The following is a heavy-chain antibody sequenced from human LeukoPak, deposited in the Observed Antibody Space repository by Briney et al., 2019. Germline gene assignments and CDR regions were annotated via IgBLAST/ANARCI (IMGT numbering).Heavy chain of an antibody. Sequence: GASVKVSCKASGYTFTSYYMHWVRQAPGQGLEWMGIINPSGGSTSYAQKFQGRVTMTRDTSISTAYMELSRLRSDDTAVYYCARSRHYYGSGSSGYWGQGTLVTVSS. V-gene: IGHV1-46*01. D-gene: IGHD3-10*01. CDR3: ARSRHYYGSGSSGY. J-gene: IGHJ4*02. CDR2: INPSGGST. CDR1: GYTFTSYY.